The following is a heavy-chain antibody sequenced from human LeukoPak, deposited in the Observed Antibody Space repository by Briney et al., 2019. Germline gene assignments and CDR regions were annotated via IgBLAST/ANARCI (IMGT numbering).Heavy chain of an antibody. Sequence: SETLSLTCTVSGGSISSGGYYWSRIRQHPGKGLEWIGYIYYSGSTYYNPSLKSRVTISVDTSKNQFSLKLSSVTAADTAVYYCARSGYVVVRAHAYWYFDLWGRGTLVTVSS. V-gene: IGHV4-31*03. CDR2: IYYSGST. CDR1: GGSISSGGYY. CDR3: ARSGYVVVRAHAYWYFDL. D-gene: IGHD2-21*01. J-gene: IGHJ2*01.